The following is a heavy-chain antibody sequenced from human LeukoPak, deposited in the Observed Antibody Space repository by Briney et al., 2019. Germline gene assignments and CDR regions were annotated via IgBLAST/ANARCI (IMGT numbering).Heavy chain of an antibody. Sequence: PGGSLRLSCAAPGFTFSSYSMNWVRQAPGKGLEWVSSISSSGSYIYYADSVKGRFTISRDNAKNSLYLQMNSLRAEDTAVHYCARDRMQWELLLDYWGQGTLVTVSS. V-gene: IGHV3-21*01. CDR1: GFTFSSYS. J-gene: IGHJ4*02. CDR3: ARDRMQWELLLDY. CDR2: ISSSGSYI. D-gene: IGHD1-26*01.